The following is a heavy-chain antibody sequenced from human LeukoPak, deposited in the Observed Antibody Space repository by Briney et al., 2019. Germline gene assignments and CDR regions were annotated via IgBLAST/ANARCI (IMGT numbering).Heavy chain of an antibody. D-gene: IGHD3-22*01. CDR3: ARCSSGYCLDY. J-gene: IGHJ4*02. V-gene: IGHV1-69*04. Sequence: ASVKVSCKASGGTFSSYAISWVRQAPGQGLEWMGRIIPILGIANYAQKFQGRVTITADKSTSTAYMELSSLRSEDTAVYYCARCSSGYCLDYWSQGTLVTVSS. CDR1: GGTFSSYA. CDR2: IIPILGIA.